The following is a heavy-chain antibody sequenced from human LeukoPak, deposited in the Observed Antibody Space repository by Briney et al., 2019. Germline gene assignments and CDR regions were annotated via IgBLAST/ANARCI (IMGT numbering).Heavy chain of an antibody. D-gene: IGHD2-8*01. Sequence: GGSLRLSCAASGFTFSSYSMNWVRQAPGKGLEWASSISSSSSYIYYADSVKGRFTISRDNAKNSLYLQMNSLRAEDTAVYYCARARGPRCLDYWGQGTLVTVSS. CDR3: ARARGPRCLDY. J-gene: IGHJ4*02. CDR1: GFTFSSYS. V-gene: IGHV3-21*01. CDR2: ISSSSSYI.